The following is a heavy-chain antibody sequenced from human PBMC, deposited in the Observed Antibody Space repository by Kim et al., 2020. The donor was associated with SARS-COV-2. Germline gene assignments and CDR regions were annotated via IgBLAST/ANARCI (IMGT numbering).Heavy chain of an antibody. CDR3: ARISYYYDSSGYYAFAIDY. J-gene: IGHJ4*02. CDR1: GGSISSYY. D-gene: IGHD3-22*01. V-gene: IGHV4-59*08. CDR2: IYYSGST. Sequence: SETLSLTCTVSGGSISSYYWSWIRQPPGKGLEWIGYIYYSGSTNYNPSLKSRVTISVDTSKNQFSLKLSSVTAADTAVYYCARISYYYDSSGYYAFAIDYWGQGTLVTVSS.